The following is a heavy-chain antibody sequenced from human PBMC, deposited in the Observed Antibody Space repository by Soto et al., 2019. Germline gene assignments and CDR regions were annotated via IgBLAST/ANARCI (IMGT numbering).Heavy chain of an antibody. CDR3: ARLWFGESYYYGMDV. J-gene: IGHJ6*02. CDR1: GFSLSTSGVG. CDR2: IYWDDDK. V-gene: IGHV2-5*02. D-gene: IGHD3-10*01. Sequence: QITLKESGPTLVKPTQTLTLTCTFSGFSLSTSGVGVGWIRQPPGKALEWRALIYWDDDKRYSPSMKSRLTITKDTAKDQVVLTMTNMDPVDTATYYCARLWFGESYYYGMDVWGQGTTVTVS.